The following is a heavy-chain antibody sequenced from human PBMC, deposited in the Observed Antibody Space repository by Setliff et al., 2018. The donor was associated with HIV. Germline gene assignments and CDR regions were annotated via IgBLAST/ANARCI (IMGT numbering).Heavy chain of an antibody. J-gene: IGHJ6*03. V-gene: IGHV4-34*01. D-gene: IGHD3-9*01. CDR1: GGSFSGYY. Sequence: PSETLSLTCAVYGGSFSGYYWSWIRQPPGKGLEWIGEINHSGSTNYNPSLKSRVTISVDTSKNQFSLKLSSVTVAETAVYYCARGWRYYDILTGYYKVGDYYMDVWGKGTTVTVSS. CDR2: INHSGST. CDR3: ARGWRYYDILTGYYKVGDYYMDV.